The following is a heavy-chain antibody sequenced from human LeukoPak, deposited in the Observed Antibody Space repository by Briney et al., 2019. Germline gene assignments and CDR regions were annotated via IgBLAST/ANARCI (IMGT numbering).Heavy chain of an antibody. V-gene: IGHV3-48*02. Sequence: GGSLRRSCAASGFSFSGYSMNWVRQAPGKGLEWVSFISKSGSNIYYADSVRGRFTISRDNDGNSLYLQMNSLRDEDTALYYCASLHHLPRGGVPVTISWGQGTLVTVSS. CDR2: ISKSGSNI. J-gene: IGHJ5*02. CDR3: ASLHHLPRGGVPVTIS. CDR1: GFSFSGYS. D-gene: IGHD6-19*01.